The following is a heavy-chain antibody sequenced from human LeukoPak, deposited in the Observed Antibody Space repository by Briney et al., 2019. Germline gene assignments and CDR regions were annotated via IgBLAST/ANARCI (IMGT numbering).Heavy chain of an antibody. D-gene: IGHD5-18*01. CDR3: ARGDTAMGYFDY. Sequence: GASVKVSCKASGGTFSSYAISWVRQAPGQGLEWMGGIIPIFDTANYAQKFQGRVTITADESTSTAYMELSSLRSEDTAVYCCARGDTAMGYFDYWGQGTLVTVSS. CDR1: GGTFSSYA. CDR2: IIPIFDTA. V-gene: IGHV1-69*13. J-gene: IGHJ4*02.